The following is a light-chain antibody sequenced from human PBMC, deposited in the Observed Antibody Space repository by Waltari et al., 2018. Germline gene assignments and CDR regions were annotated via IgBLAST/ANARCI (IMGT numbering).Light chain of an antibody. V-gene: IGLV2-14*03. Sequence: QSALTQPASVSGSPGQSITISCTGTSSDVGGHNYVYWYQQHPGKAPKLMIYDVSNRPSGVSNRFSGSKSGNPASLTISGLQAEDEADYYCCSYTSRYTYVFGGGTKLTVL. CDR2: DVS. CDR1: SSDVGGHNY. CDR3: CSYTSRYTYV. J-gene: IGLJ3*02.